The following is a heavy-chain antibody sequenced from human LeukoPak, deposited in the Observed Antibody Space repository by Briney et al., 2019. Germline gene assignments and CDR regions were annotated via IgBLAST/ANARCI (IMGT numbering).Heavy chain of an antibody. CDR3: ARYYYDSGRFDP. CDR2: IYHSGST. V-gene: IGHV4-30-2*01. Sequence: SETLSLTCTVSGGSISSSSYYWGWIRQPPGKGLEWIGYIYHSGSTYYNPSLKSRVTISVDRSKNQFSLKLSSVTAADTAVYYCARYYYDSGRFDPWGQGTLVTVSS. D-gene: IGHD3-22*01. J-gene: IGHJ5*02. CDR1: GGSISSSSYY.